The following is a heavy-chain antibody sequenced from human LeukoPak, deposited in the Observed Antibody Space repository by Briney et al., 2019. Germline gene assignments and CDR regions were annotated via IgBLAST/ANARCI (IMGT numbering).Heavy chain of an antibody. J-gene: IGHJ6*03. V-gene: IGHV1-69*05. CDR1: GGTFSSYA. D-gene: IGHD4-23*01. CDR2: IIPIFGTA. CDR3: ASRAHGGNSWAWYYYMDV. Sequence: SVKVSCKASGGTFSSYAISWVRQAPGQGLEWMGGIIPIFGTANYAQKFQGRVTITTDESTSTAYIELSSLRSEDTAVYYCASRAHGGNSWAWYYYMDVWGKGTTVTVSS.